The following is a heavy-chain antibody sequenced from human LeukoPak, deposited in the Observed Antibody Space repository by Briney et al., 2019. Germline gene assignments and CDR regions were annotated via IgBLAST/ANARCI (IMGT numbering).Heavy chain of an antibody. CDR2: INHSGST. V-gene: IGHV4-34*01. D-gene: IGHD2-2*01. Sequence: PSETLSLTRAVYGGSFSGYYWSWIRQPPGKGLEWIGEINHSGSTNYNPSLKSRVTISVDTSKNQFSLKLSSVTAADTAVYYCARGVGKYQLRGFDPWGQGTLVTVSS. CDR1: GGSFSGYY. CDR3: ARGVGKYQLRGFDP. J-gene: IGHJ5*02.